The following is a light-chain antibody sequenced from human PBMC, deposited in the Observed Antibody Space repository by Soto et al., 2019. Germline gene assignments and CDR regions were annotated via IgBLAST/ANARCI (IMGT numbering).Light chain of an antibody. J-gene: IGKJ3*01. V-gene: IGKV3-20*01. CDR2: AAS. CDR3: HHYGRSPIFT. CDR1: QSVASNQ. Sequence: EVVLTQSPGTLSLSAGEGATLSCRASQSVASNQLAWYQQKPGQAPRLLLYAASTSAADVPDRFSGSGSGTDFTLTISRLEPEDFGVFFCHHYGRSPIFTFGPGTTVDMK.